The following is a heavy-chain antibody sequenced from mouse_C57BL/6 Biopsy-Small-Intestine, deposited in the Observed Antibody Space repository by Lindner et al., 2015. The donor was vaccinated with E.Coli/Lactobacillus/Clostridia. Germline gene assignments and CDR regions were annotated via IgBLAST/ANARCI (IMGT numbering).Heavy chain of an antibody. CDR1: GYTFSTYY. CDR3: ARVGVGATIAFDY. D-gene: IGHD1-1*02. V-gene: IGHV1-59*01. CDR2: VDPSGGTT. J-gene: IGHJ4*01. Sequence: SVKVSCKASGYTFSTYYIHWMRQAPGQGLEWMGMVDPSGGTTTYARMFQGRLSLTWDTSTSTLNMDLRSLRSDDTAVYYCARVGVGATIAFDYWGQGTLVTVSS.